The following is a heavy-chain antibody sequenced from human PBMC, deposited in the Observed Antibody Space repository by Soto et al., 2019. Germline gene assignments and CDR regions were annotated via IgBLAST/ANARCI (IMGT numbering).Heavy chain of an antibody. CDR3: ARPNEFFYCFGKAGMDG. CDR1: GGSFSGYY. Sequence: SETLSLTCAVYGGSFSGYYWGWIRQPPGKGLEWIGEINHSGSTNYNPSLKSRVTISVDTSKNQFSLKLSSVTAADTAVYYCARPNEFFYCFGKAGMDGRGQGTTVTVSS. D-gene: IGHD2-15*01. J-gene: IGHJ6*02. CDR2: INHSGST. V-gene: IGHV4-34*01.